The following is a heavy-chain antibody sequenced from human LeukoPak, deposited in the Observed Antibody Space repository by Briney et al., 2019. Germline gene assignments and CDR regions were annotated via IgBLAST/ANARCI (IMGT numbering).Heavy chain of an antibody. V-gene: IGHV1-24*01. CDR3: ATGPYAVAGTGAFDI. J-gene: IGHJ3*02. CDR1: GYTLTELS. CDR2: SDPEDGET. Sequence: GASVTVSCKVSGYTLTELSMHWVRQAPGKGLEWMGGSDPEDGETIYAQKFQGRVTMTEDTSTDTAYMELSSLRSEDTAVYYCATGPYAVAGTGAFDIWGQGTMVTVSS. D-gene: IGHD6-19*01.